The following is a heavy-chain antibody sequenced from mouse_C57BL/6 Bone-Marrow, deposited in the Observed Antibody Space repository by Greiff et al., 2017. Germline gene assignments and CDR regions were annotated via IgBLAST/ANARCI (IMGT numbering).Heavy chain of an antibody. J-gene: IGHJ4*01. CDR1: GYTFTSYW. CDR3: ARTGRLRLNYAMDY. V-gene: IGHV1-50*01. CDR2: LDPSDSYT. Sequence: QVQLQQPGAELVKPGASVKLSCKASGYTFTSYWMQWVKQRPGQGLEWIGELDPSDSYTNYNQKFKGKATLTVDTSSSTAYMQLSSLTSADAAVYYCARTGRLRLNYAMDYWGQGTSVTVSS. D-gene: IGHD2-4*01.